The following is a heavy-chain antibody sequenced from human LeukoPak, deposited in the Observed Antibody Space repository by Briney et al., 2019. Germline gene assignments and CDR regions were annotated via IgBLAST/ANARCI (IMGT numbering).Heavy chain of an antibody. CDR1: GFTFSSYA. J-gene: IGHJ4*02. CDR2: ISGSGGST. V-gene: IGHV3-23*01. CDR3: AKVPDYDILTGIY. Sequence: AGGSLRLSCAASGFTFSSYAMSWVRQAPGKGLEWVSAISGSGGSTYYADSVKGRFTISRGNSKNTLYLQMNSLRAEDTAVYYCAKVPDYDILTGIYWGQGTLVTVSS. D-gene: IGHD3-9*01.